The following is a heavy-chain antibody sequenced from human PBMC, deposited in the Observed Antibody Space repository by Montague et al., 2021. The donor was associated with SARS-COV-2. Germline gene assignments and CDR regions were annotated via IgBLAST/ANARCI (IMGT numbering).Heavy chain of an antibody. J-gene: IGHJ4*02. CDR2: RYQNGAT. Sequence: SETLSLTCSVSGFSISSGYCWGWTRQTPGKGLEWIWSRYQNGATYYSPXXKRPVTILLDTSRNQFSLSLASVTAADTAVYYCARSGVGIFDFSYFDSWGQGSLVIVSS. D-gene: IGHD3-3*01. V-gene: IGHV4-38-2*02. CDR1: GFSISSGYC. CDR3: ARSGVGIFDFSYFDS.